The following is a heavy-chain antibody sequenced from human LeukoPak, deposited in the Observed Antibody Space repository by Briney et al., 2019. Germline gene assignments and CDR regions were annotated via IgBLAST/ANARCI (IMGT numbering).Heavy chain of an antibody. CDR3: AKVGLTVTTILDYFDY. D-gene: IGHD4-11*01. CDR2: ISYDGSNK. CDR1: GFRFSSYG. J-gene: IGHJ4*02. V-gene: IGHV3-30*18. Sequence: GGSLRLSCAAAGFRFSSYGMHWVRQAPGKGRGWVAVISYDGSNKYYADSVKGRFTISRDNSKNTLYLQMNSLRPEDTAVYYCAKVGLTVTTILDYFDYWGQGTLVTVSS.